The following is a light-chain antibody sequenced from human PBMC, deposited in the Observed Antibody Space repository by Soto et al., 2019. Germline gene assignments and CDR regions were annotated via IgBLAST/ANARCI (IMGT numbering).Light chain of an antibody. Sequence: DIQMTQSPSTLSASVGDRVTITVGASQSIGRRLAWYQQRPGKAPNLLIFQASTLHSGVPSRFSGSGSGTEFTLTISSLQPDDFATYYCQQYNNYLWTFGQGTKVDIK. CDR2: QAS. CDR3: QQYNNYLWT. J-gene: IGKJ1*01. CDR1: QSIGRR. V-gene: IGKV1-5*03.